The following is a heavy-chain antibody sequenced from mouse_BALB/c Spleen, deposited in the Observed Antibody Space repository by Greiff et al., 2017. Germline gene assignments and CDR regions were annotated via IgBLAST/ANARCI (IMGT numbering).Heavy chain of an antibody. D-gene: IGHD1-1*02. CDR3: AREEGYGPAWFAY. CDR1: GYTFTSYW. CDR2: INPSTGYT. J-gene: IGHJ3*01. V-gene: IGHV1-7*01. Sequence: QVHVKQSGAELAKPGASVKMSCKASGYTFTSYWMHWVKQRPGQGLEWIGYINPSTGYTEYNQKFKDKATLTADKSSSTAYMQLSSLTSEDSAVYYCAREEGYGPAWFAYWGQGTLVTVSA.